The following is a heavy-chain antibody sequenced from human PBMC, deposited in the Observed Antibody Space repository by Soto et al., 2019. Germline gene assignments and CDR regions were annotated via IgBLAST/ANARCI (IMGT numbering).Heavy chain of an antibody. CDR3: ASSGAREGDWFDP. CDR2: VYYSGIT. D-gene: IGHD3-16*01. CDR1: GGSIRRRGYY. J-gene: IGHJ5*02. V-gene: IGHV4-31*03. Sequence: QVQLQESGPGLVKPSQTLSLTCTVSGGSIRRRGYYWSWIRHHPGEGLEWIGLVYYSGITDYHPSLKSRVTISADTAKNQFSLKLTSVTAADTAVYYCASSGAREGDWFDPWGQGTLVTVSS.